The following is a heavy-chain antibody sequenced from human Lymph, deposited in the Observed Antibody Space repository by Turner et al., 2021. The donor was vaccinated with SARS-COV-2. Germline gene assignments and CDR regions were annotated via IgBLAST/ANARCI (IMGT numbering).Heavy chain of an antibody. J-gene: IGHJ4*02. CDR3: ARDATGPLGY. CDR1: GGTFSTYA. CDR2: TIPIFGIA. D-gene: IGHD1-1*01. Sequence: QVQLVQSGAEVKKPGSSVKVSCKASGGTFSTYAISWVRQVPGQGLEWLGGTIPIFGIANYAQKFQGRVTITADKFTSTAYMELSSLRSEDTAVYYCARDATGPLGYWGRGTLVTVSS. V-gene: IGHV1-69*10.